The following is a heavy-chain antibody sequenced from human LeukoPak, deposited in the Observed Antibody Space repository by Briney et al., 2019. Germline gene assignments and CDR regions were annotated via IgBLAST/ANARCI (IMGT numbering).Heavy chain of an antibody. CDR3: ARGPGVRVAARLYWFDP. V-gene: IGHV1-18*01. CDR2: ISAYNGNT. Sequence: ASVKVSCKASGYTFISYGITWVRQAPGQGLEWVGWISAYNGNTDYAQKLQDRVTMTTDTSTYTAYMDLRTLRSDDTAVYYCARGPGVRVAARLYWFDPWGQGTLVTVSS. CDR1: GYTFISYG. J-gene: IGHJ5*02. D-gene: IGHD6-6*01.